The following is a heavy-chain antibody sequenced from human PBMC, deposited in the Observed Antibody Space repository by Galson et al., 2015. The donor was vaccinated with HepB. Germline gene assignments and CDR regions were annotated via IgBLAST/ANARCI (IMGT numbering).Heavy chain of an antibody. V-gene: IGHV1-3*01. CDR1: GYTFTSYA. CDR2: INAGNGNT. CDR3: ARDRGYSSSWYTTVGYYYYYMDV. Sequence: SVKVSCKASGYTFTSYAMHWVRQAPGQRLEWMGWINAGNGNTKYSQKFQGRVTITRDTSASTAYMELSSLRSEDTAVYYCARDRGYSSSWYTTVGYYYYYMDVWGKGTTVTVSS. J-gene: IGHJ6*03. D-gene: IGHD6-13*01.